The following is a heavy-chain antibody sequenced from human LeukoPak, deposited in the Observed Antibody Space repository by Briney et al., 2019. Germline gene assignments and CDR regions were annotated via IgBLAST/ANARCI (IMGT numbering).Heavy chain of an antibody. CDR1: GASISSNTYY. Sequence: SETLSLTCTVSGASISSNTYYWGGIRQPPGRGLEWIGTIYYSGDTYYNPSLKSRVTISVDTSKNQFSLKLSSVTAADTAVFYCAGSYVETNSGPGWGDAFDIWGQGTMVTVSS. V-gene: IGHV4-39*07. CDR3: AGSYVETNSGPGWGDAFDI. D-gene: IGHD5-18*01. CDR2: IYYSGDT. J-gene: IGHJ3*02.